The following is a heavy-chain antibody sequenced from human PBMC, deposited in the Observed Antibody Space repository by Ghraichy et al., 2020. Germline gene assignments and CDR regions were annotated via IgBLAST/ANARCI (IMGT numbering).Heavy chain of an antibody. CDR1: GGSFSGYY. V-gene: IGHV4-34*01. CDR3: ARRWGPRPRYCSGGSCWTRGTIRFDP. J-gene: IGHJ5*02. CDR2: INHSGST. Sequence: SETLSLTCAVYGGSFSGYYWSWIRQPPGKGLEWIGEINHSGSTNYNPSLKSRVTISVDTSKNQFSLKLSSVTAADTAVYYCARRWGPRPRYCSGGSCWTRGTIRFDPWGQGTLVTVSS. D-gene: IGHD2-15*01.